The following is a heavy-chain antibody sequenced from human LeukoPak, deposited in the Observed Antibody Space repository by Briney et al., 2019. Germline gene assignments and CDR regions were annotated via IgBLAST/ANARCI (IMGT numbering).Heavy chain of an antibody. V-gene: IGHV4-59*01. Sequence: SETLSLTCTVSGGSISSYYWSWIRQPPGKGLEWIGYIYYSGSTNYNPSLKSRVTISVDTSKNQFSLKLSSVTAADTAVYYCARDKGSSFDYWAREPWSPSPQ. CDR1: GGSISSYY. J-gene: IGHJ4*02. CDR2: IYYSGST. D-gene: IGHD6-6*01. CDR3: ARDKGSSFDY.